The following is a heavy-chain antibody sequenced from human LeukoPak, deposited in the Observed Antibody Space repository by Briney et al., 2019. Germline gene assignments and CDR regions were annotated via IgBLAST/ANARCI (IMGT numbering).Heavy chain of an antibody. J-gene: IGHJ5*02. CDR1: GGTFSSYA. CDR3: ARARGGSYASHWFDP. V-gene: IGHV1-69*13. D-gene: IGHD1-26*01. CDR2: IIPIFGTA. Sequence: GASVKVYCKASGGTFSSYAISWVRQAPGQGLEWMGGIIPIFGTANYAQKFQGRVTITADESTSTAYMELSSLRSEDTAVYYCARARGGSYASHWFDPWGQGTLVTVSS.